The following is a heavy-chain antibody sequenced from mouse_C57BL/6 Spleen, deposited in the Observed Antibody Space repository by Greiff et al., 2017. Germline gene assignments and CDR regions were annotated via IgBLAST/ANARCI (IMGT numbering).Heavy chain of an antibody. J-gene: IGHJ3*01. V-gene: IGHV1-69*01. CDR1: GYTFTSYW. Sequence: QVQLQQPGAELVMPGASVKLSCKASGYTFTSYWMHWVKQRPGQGLEWIGEIDPSDSYTNYNQKFKGKSTLTVDKSSSTTYMQLSSLTSEDSAVYYCARGNYVAYEAGLAYWGQGTLVTVSA. D-gene: IGHD2-13*01. CDR3: ARGNYVAYEAGLAY. CDR2: IDPSDSYT.